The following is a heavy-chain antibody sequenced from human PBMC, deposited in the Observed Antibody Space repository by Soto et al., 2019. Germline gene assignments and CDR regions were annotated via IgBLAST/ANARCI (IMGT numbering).Heavy chain of an antibody. V-gene: IGHV1-69*13. Sequence: SVKVSCKASGGIFTRYDIRWVRQAPGQGLEWMGAIIPIFGTANYAQKFQGRVTITADATTSTAYMELSSLRSEDTAMYYCAINEGRDVSTFDYWGQGPLVTVSS. CDR3: AINEGRDVSTFDY. D-gene: IGHD3-10*02. CDR2: IIPIFGTA. J-gene: IGHJ4*02. CDR1: GGIFTRYD.